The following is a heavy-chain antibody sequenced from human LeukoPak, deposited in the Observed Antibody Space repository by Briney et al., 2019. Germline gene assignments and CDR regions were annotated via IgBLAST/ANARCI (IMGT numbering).Heavy chain of an antibody. V-gene: IGHV4-59*01. CDR3: ARDLGCGGDCYAFDI. CDR1: GGSISSYY. Sequence: SEALSLTCTVSGGSISSYYWSWIRQPPGKGLEWIGYIYYSGSTNYNPSLKSRVTISVDTSKNQFSLKLSSVTAANTAVYYCARDLGCGGDCYAFDIWGQGTMVTVSS. D-gene: IGHD2-21*02. J-gene: IGHJ3*02. CDR2: IYYSGST.